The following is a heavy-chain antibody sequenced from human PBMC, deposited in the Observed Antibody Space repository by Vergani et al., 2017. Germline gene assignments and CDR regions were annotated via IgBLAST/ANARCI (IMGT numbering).Heavy chain of an antibody. CDR2: IYYSGST. CDR3: AREAPGLRPFDY. D-gene: IGHD4-17*01. CDR1: GGSISSGSYY. J-gene: IGHJ4*02. Sequence: QVQLQESGPGLVKPSQTLSLTCTVSGGSISSGSYYWSWIRQPAGKGLEWIGYIYYSGSTNYNPSLKSRVTISVDTSKNQFSLKLGSVTAADTAVYYCAREAPGLRPFDYWGQGTLVTVSS. V-gene: IGHV4-61*10.